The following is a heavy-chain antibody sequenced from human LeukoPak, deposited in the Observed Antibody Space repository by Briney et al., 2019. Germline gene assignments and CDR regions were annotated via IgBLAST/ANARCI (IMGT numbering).Heavy chain of an antibody. V-gene: IGHV4-31*03. CDR2: IYYSGST. CDR3: ARGVITMMSPGYYFDY. Sequence: SQTLSLTCTVSGGSISSGGYNWSWIRQHPGKGLEWIGYIYYSGSTYYNPSLKSRVTISVDTSKNQFSLKLSSVTAADTAVYYCARGVITMMSPGYYFDYWGQGTLVTVSS. D-gene: IGHD3-22*01. CDR1: GGSISSGGYN. J-gene: IGHJ4*02.